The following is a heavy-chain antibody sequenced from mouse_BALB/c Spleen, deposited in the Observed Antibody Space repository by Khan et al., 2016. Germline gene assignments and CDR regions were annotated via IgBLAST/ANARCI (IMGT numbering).Heavy chain of an antibody. CDR1: GFNIKDTY. J-gene: IGHJ4*01. CDR3: ARGDPYYAMDY. D-gene: IGHD3-3*01. CDR2: IDPANGNT. Sequence: EVQLQESGAELVKPGASVKLSCTASGFNIKDTYMHWVKQRPEQGLVWIGRIDPANGNTKYDPKFQGKATITADTSSNTAYLQLSSLTSEDTAVYYCARGDPYYAMDYWGQGTSVTVSS. V-gene: IGHV14-3*02.